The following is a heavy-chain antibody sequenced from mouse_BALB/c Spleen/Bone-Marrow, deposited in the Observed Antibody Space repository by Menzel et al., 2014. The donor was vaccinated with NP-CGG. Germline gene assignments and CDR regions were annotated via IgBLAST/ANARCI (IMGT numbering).Heavy chain of an antibody. D-gene: IGHD2-4*01. J-gene: IGHJ3*01. CDR3: AREGDYPFAY. CDR2: INPSNGGT. CDR1: GYTFTSYY. Sequence: VQLQQSGAELVKPGPSVKLSCKASGYTFTSYYMFWVKQRPGQGLEWIGEINPSNGGTNFNEKFKSKATLTVDKSSSTAYMQLSSLTSEDSAVYYCAREGDYPFAYWGQGTLVTVSA. V-gene: IGHV1S81*02.